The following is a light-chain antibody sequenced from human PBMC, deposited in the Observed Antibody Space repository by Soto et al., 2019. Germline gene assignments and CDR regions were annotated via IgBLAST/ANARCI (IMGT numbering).Light chain of an antibody. CDR1: QSISSW. Sequence: DIQMTQSPSTLSASVGDRVTITCRASQSISSWLAWYQQKPGKAPKLLIYDASSLESGVPSRFSGSGSGTEFTLTICSLQPDDFATYYCQQYNSYPWTFSQGTKVEIK. J-gene: IGKJ1*01. V-gene: IGKV1-5*01. CDR3: QQYNSYPWT. CDR2: DAS.